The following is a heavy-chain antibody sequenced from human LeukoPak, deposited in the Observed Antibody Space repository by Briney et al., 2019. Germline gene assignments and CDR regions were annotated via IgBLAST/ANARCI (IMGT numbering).Heavy chain of an antibody. D-gene: IGHD3-3*01. CDR1: GGTFSSYA. Sequence: GSSVKVSCKASGGTFSSYAISWVRQAPGRGLEWMGGIIPIFGTANYAQKFQGRVTITADESTSTAYMELSSLRSEDTAVYYCARSHKGGRDLWSGYYFDYWGQGTLVTVSS. CDR2: IIPIFGTA. CDR3: ARSHKGGRDLWSGYYFDY. V-gene: IGHV1-69*13. J-gene: IGHJ4*02.